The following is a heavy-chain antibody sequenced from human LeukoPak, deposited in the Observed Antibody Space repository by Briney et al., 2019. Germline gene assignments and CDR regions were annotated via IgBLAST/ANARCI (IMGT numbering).Heavy chain of an antibody. Sequence: GASVKVSCKASGYTFTSYAMNWVRQAPGQGLEWMGWINTSTGNPTYAQGFTGRFVFSLDTSVSTAYLQICSLKAEDTAVYYCARDTQLLLWFGPQYYYYGMDVWGQGTTVTVSS. J-gene: IGHJ6*02. CDR2: INTSTGNP. CDR1: GYTFTSYA. D-gene: IGHD3-10*01. V-gene: IGHV7-4-1*01. CDR3: ARDTQLLLWFGPQYYYYGMDV.